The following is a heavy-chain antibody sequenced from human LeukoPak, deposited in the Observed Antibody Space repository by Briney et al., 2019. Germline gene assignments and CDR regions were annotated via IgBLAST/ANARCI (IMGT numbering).Heavy chain of an antibody. Sequence: ASVKVSFKASGYTFTSYYMHWVRQAPGPGLEWVGIINPSGGSTSYAQKFQGRLTMTRDTSTSTVYMELSSLRSEDTAVYYCARSSGYYDYFDYWGQGTLVTVSS. D-gene: IGHD3-22*01. CDR1: GYTFTSYY. CDR2: INPSGGST. V-gene: IGHV1-46*01. J-gene: IGHJ4*02. CDR3: ARSSGYYDYFDY.